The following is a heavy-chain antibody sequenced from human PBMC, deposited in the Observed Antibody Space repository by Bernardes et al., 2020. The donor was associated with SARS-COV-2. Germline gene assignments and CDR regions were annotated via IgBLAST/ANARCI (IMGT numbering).Heavy chain of an antibody. CDR3: AKLGWLTDYYYGMDV. D-gene: IGHD5-12*01. J-gene: IGHJ6*02. Sequence: TLSLTCTVSGGSISSYYLSWIRQPAGKGLEWIGRIYTSGSTNYNPSLKSRVTMSVDTSKNQFSLKLSSVTAADTAVYYCAKLGWLTDYYYGMDVWGQGTTVTVSS. CDR2: IYTSGST. CDR1: GGSISSYY. V-gene: IGHV4-4*07.